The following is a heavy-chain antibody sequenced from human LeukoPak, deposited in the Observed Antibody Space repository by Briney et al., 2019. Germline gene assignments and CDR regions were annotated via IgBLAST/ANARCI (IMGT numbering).Heavy chain of an antibody. CDR3: ARDRGGSYSAIDY. J-gene: IGHJ4*02. CDR1: GFTFSSYA. D-gene: IGHD1-26*01. Sequence: GGSLRLSCAASGFTFSSYAMSWVRQAPGKGLEWVSAISGSGGSTYYADSVKGRFTISRDNAKNSLYLQMNSLRAEDTAVYYCARDRGGSYSAIDYWGQGTLVTVSS. CDR2: ISGSGGST. V-gene: IGHV3-23*01.